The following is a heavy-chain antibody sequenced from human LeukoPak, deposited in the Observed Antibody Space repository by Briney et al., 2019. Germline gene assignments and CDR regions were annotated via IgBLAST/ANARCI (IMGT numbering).Heavy chain of an antibody. CDR1: GFTFSSYG. D-gene: IGHD3-9*01. CDR3: ARTIRQYYDILTGPLGDYYYYMDV. CDR2: IRYDGSNK. Sequence: GGSLRLSCAASGFTFSSYGMHWVRQAPGKGLEWVAFIRYDGSNKYYADSVKGRFTISRDNAKNSLYLQMNSLRAEDTAVYYCARTIRQYYDILTGPLGDYYYYMDVWGKGTTVTVSS. V-gene: IGHV3-30*02. J-gene: IGHJ6*03.